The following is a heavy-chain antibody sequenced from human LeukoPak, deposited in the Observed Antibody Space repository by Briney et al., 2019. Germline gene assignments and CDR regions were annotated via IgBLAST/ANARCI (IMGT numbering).Heavy chain of an antibody. J-gene: IGHJ5*02. V-gene: IGHV4-59*08. Sequence: PSETLSLTCTVSGGSISSYYWSWIRQPPGKGLEWIGYIYYSGSTNYNPSLKSRVTISVDTSKNQFSLKLSSVTAADTAVYYCAGLKNNNQLLWFGELSDNWFDPWGQGTLVTVSS. CDR1: GGSISSYY. D-gene: IGHD3-10*01. CDR3: AGLKNNNQLLWFGELSDNWFDP. CDR2: IYYSGST.